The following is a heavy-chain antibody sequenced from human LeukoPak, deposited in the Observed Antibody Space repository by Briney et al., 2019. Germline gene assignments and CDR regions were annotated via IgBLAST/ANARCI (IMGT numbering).Heavy chain of an antibody. V-gene: IGHV4-59*01. Sequence: TGETLSLTCSGSGGCISTYYLSWIRQPPGKGLECIGYIYYSGSTNCNPSLKSRVTMSVDTSKNQFSLNLTSVTAADTAMYYCARSYGDYLNFDYWGQGILVTVSS. D-gene: IGHD4-17*01. CDR2: IYYSGST. CDR1: GGCISTYY. CDR3: ARSYGDYLNFDY. J-gene: IGHJ4*02.